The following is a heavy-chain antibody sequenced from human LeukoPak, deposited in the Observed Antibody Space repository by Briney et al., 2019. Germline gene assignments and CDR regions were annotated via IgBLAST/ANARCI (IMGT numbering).Heavy chain of an antibody. CDR2: ISSSSSYI. CDR3: ARDSGNYLDAFDI. CDR1: GFTFSSYS. J-gene: IGHJ3*02. D-gene: IGHD1-7*01. Sequence: GGSLRLSCAASGFTFSSYSMNWVRQAPGKGLEWVSSISSSSSYIYYADSVKGRFTISRDNAKNSLYLQMNSLRAEDTAVYYCARDSGNYLDAFDIWGQGTMVTVSS. V-gene: IGHV3-21*01.